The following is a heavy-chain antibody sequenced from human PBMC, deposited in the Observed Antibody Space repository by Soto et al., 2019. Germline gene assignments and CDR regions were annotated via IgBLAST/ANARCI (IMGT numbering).Heavy chain of an antibody. V-gene: IGHV3-21*01. CDR2: ISSSSSYI. J-gene: IGHJ4*02. CDR1: GFTFSSYS. D-gene: IGHD4-17*01. CDR3: ARDPNDYGDYGSIY. Sequence: EVQLVESGGGLVKPGGSLRLSCAASGFTFSSYSMNWVRQAPGKGLEWVSSISSSSSYIYYADSVKGRFTISRDNAKNSLYLQMKSLRAEDTAVYYCARDPNDYGDYGSIYWGQGTLVTVSS.